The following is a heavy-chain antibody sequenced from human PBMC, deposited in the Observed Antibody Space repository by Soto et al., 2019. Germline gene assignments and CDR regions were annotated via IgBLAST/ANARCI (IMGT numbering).Heavy chain of an antibody. Sequence: EVQLVESGGGLVKPGGSLRLSCAASGFTFSNAWMSWVRQAPGKGLEWVGRIKSKTDGGTTDYAAPVKGRFTISRXDXNXXLYRQMSRLKTEDTVVYYWSTVFTMVRGVIVGFDYWGQGTLVIVSS. V-gene: IGHV3-15*01. CDR1: GFTFSNAW. D-gene: IGHD3-10*01. CDR2: IKSKTDGGTT. CDR3: STVFTMVRGVIVGFDY. J-gene: IGHJ4*02.